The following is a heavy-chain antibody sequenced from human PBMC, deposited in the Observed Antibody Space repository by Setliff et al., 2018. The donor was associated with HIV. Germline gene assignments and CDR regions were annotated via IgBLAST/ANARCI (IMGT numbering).Heavy chain of an antibody. V-gene: IGHV4-4*08. Sequence: TSETLSLTCSVSGGSISGNAWSWIRQPPGKGLEWIGYSSTSGCTNCNPSLESRVTISVDTSKNQVSLKLRSVTAADTAFYYCARQRSGGSCYSCDYYYMDVWGKGTTVTVS. D-gene: IGHD2-15*01. CDR3: ARQRSGGSCYSCDYYYMDV. CDR1: GGSISGNA. J-gene: IGHJ6*03. CDR2: SSTSGCT.